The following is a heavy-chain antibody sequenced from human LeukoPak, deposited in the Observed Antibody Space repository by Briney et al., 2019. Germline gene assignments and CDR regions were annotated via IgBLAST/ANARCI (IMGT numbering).Heavy chain of an antibody. CDR3: ARCYYDYVWGSYRRGCYFDY. CDR2: INHSGST. CDR1: GGSISSYY. D-gene: IGHD3-16*02. Sequence: PSETLSLTCTVSGGSISSYYWSWIRQPPGKGLEWIGEINHSGSTNYNPSLKSRVTISVDTSKNQFSLKLSSVTAADTAVYYCARCYYDYVWGSYRRGCYFDYWGQGTLVTVSS. J-gene: IGHJ4*02. V-gene: IGHV4-34*01.